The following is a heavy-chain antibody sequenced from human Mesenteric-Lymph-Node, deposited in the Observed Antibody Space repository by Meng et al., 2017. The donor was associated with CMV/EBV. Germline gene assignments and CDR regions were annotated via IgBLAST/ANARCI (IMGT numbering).Heavy chain of an antibody. Sequence: ASVKVSCKAFGYTFINHDIDWVRQAAGQGLEWMGWINPNSGGTNFAQKFQGRVTMTRDTSISTAYMELSSLSSDDTAVYYCARVSGYCSGGSCYPGDYWGQGTLVTVSS. D-gene: IGHD2-15*01. CDR2: INPNSGGT. CDR1: GYTFINHD. CDR3: ARVSGYCSGGSCYPGDY. J-gene: IGHJ4*02. V-gene: IGHV1-2*02.